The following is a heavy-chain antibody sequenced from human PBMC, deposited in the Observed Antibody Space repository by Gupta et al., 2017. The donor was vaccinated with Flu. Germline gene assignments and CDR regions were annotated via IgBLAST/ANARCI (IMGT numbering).Heavy chain of an antibody. Sequence: QVQLVQSGAEVKKPGASVKVSCKASGYTFTSYDINWVRQATGQGLEWMGWMNPNSGNTGYAQKFQGRVTMTRNTSISTAYMELSSLRSEDTAVYYCARRPFGNFWSGYYLPKKYYYGMDVWGQGTTVTVSS. V-gene: IGHV1-8*01. CDR3: ARRPFGNFWSGYYLPKKYYYGMDV. J-gene: IGHJ6*02. CDR2: MNPNSGNT. D-gene: IGHD3-3*01. CDR1: GYTFTSYD.